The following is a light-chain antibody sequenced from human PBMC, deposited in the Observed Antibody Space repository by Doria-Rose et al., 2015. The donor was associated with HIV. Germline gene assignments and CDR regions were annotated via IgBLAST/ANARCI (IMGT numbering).Light chain of an antibody. V-gene: IGKV4-1*01. CDR1: QSLLYTSKNY. CDR3: QQYYDTPS. CDR2: WAS. J-gene: IGKJ3*01. Sequence: DIQMTQSPESLGMSLGERATLNCKSNQSLLYTSKNYLAWYQQKPGQPPKLLIYWASTSQSGVTARFSGSGSGTDFTLTISSLEAEDVAVYYCQQYYDTPSFGPGTTVDIK.